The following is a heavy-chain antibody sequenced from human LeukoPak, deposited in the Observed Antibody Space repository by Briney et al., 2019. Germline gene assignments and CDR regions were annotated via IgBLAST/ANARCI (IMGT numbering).Heavy chain of an antibody. CDR1: GYTFTSYD. CDR2: MNPNSGNT. D-gene: IGHD3-16*02. V-gene: IGHV1-8*01. CDR3: AKDGLRLGELSFELDY. J-gene: IGHJ4*02. Sequence: ASVKVSCKASGYTFTSYDINWVRQATGQGLEWMGWMNPNSGNTGYAQKFQGRVTMTKNTSISTAYMELSSLRSEDTALYYCAKDGLRLGELSFELDYWGQGTLVTVSP.